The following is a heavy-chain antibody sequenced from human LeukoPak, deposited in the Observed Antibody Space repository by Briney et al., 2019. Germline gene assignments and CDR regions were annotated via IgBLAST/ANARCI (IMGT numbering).Heavy chain of an antibody. CDR1: GFTFSTYA. CDR3: AKDGWYYDSSGVGALDI. V-gene: IGHV3-23*01. CDR2: ISGSGGST. Sequence: PGGSLSLSCAASGFTFSTYALSWVRQAPGKGLEWVSTISGSGGSTYYADSVKGRFTISRDNSKNTLYLQMDSLRADDTAVYYCAKDGWYYDSSGVGALDIRGARTMVTVSS. J-gene: IGHJ3*02. D-gene: IGHD3-22*01.